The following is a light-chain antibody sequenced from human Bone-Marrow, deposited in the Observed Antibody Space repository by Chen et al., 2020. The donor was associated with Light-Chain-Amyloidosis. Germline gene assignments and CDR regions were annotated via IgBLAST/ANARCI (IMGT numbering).Light chain of an antibody. V-gene: IGKV1-5*03. CDR3: QQLINYS. Sequence: DIQMTQSPSTLSASVGDRVTITCRASQSISSWLAWYQQKPGKAPKLLIYKASTLESGVPSRFSGSGSGTDCTLTISGLQPDDFATYYCQQLINYSFGQGTKVEIK. CDR1: QSISSW. CDR2: KAS. J-gene: IGKJ1*01.